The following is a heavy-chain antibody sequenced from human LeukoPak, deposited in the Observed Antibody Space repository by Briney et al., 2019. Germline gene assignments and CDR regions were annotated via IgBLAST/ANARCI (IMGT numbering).Heavy chain of an antibody. V-gene: IGHV3-48*03. CDR1: GFTFSSYE. J-gene: IGHJ4*02. D-gene: IGHD4-17*01. CDR3: ARNGDYFDY. CDR2: ISSSGSTI. Sequence: GGSLRLSWAASGFTFSSYEMNWVRQAPGKGLEWVSYISSSGSTIYYADSVKGRFTISRDNAKNLLYLQMNSLRAEDTAVYYCARNGDYFDYWGQGTLVTVSS.